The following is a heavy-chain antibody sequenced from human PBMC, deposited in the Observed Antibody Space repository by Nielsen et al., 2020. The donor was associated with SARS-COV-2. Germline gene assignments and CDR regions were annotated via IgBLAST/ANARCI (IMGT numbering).Heavy chain of an antibody. Sequence: SETLSLTCAVSGGSISSGGYSWSWIRQPPGKGLEWIGYIYHSGSTYYNPSLKSRVTISVDRSKNQFSLKLSSVTAADTAVYYCASLSEYYDILTGYYFNWFDPWGQGTLVTVSS. CDR2: IYHSGST. CDR1: GGSISSGGYS. D-gene: IGHD3-9*01. CDR3: ASLSEYYDILTGYYFNWFDP. J-gene: IGHJ5*02. V-gene: IGHV4-30-2*01.